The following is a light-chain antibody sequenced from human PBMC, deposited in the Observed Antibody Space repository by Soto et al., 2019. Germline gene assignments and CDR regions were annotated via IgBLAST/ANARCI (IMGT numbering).Light chain of an antibody. J-gene: IGKJ3*01. CDR1: QSLLYSSNNKNY. CDR2: WAS. V-gene: IGKV4-1*01. CDR3: QHYFYIPFT. Sequence: DIVMTQSPDSLAVSLGERATINCKSSQSLLYSSNNKNYLTWYQHKPGQPPKLLIYWASTRESGVPDRFSGSGSGTDFTLTISSLQAEDVAVYYCQHYFYIPFTFGPGTKVDIK.